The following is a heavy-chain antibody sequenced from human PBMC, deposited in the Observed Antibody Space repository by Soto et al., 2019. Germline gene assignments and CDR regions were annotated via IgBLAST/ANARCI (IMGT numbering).Heavy chain of an antibody. D-gene: IGHD2-2*02. J-gene: IGHJ4*02. CDR2: IYHSGNT. V-gene: IGHV4-31*03. CDR3: ARARFQVLYGKPYFDS. Sequence: QVQLQESGPGLVKPSQTLSLTCTVSGSSITTGGSYWSWIRQHPGKGLEWIGNIYHSGNTYYNPSLKSRLTISVDTSKNHFSLMVDSVTAADTAVYYCARARFQVLYGKPYFDSWGQGTLVTVSS. CDR1: GSSITTGGSY.